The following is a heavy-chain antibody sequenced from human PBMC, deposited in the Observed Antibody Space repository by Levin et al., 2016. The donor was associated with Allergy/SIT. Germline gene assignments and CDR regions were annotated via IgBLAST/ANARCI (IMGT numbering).Heavy chain of an antibody. CDR3: ARSGTTYGSGSGSL. Sequence: GGSLRLSCVVSGFTFTTYAMSWVRQAPGKGLEWVSTISPSGTDTYYADSVRGLFTVSRDNSKNTLYLQMNSLRAGDTAVYYCARSGTTYGSGSGSLWGQGTLVTVSS. J-gene: IGHJ4*02. CDR2: ISPSGTDT. CDR1: GFTFTTYA. D-gene: IGHD3-10*01. V-gene: IGHV3-23*01.